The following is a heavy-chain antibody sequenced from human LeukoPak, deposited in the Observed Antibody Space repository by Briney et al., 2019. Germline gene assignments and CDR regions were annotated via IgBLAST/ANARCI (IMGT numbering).Heavy chain of an antibody. J-gene: IGHJ4*02. CDR3: ARTPGATADY. Sequence: AESLKISCKGSGYGFTNYWIGWVRQMPGKGLEWMGIISPGDSDTRYSPSFQGQVTISADKSISTAYLQWSSLKASDTAMYYCARTPGATADYWGQGTLVTVSS. CDR2: ISPGDSDT. D-gene: IGHD1-26*01. V-gene: IGHV5-51*01. CDR1: GYGFTNYW.